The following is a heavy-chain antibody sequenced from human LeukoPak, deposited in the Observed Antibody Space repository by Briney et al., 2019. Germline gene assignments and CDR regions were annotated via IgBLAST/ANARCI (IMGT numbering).Heavy chain of an antibody. CDR1: GFTFSNYG. CDR2: IWYEGSNK. CDR3: ARDRSLVPTISERLLL. V-gene: IGHV3-33*01. J-gene: IGHJ3*01. D-gene: IGHD2-2*01. Sequence: PGGSLTLTCAASGFTFSNYGLHWVRQAPGKGLEWVAVIWYEGSNKYYADSVKGRFTISRDNSKNTVHMQMNRLRAEDTAVYYCARDRSLVPTISERLLLWAQGPMVTVSS.